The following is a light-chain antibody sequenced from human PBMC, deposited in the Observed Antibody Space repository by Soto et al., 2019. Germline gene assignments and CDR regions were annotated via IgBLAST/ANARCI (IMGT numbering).Light chain of an antibody. CDR1: QSISSN. J-gene: IGKJ2*01. CDR2: GAS. Sequence: IVMTQSPATLSVSPGERATLSCRASQSISSNLAWYQQRPGQPPRLLIYGASTRAAGIPARFSGSGSGTELTLTISSLQSEDFAVYYCQQYNNWPPYTFGQGTKLEIK. V-gene: IGKV3-15*01. CDR3: QQYNNWPPYT.